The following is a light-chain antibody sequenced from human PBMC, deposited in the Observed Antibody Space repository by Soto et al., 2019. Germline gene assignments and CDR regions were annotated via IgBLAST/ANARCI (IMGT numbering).Light chain of an antibody. CDR1: SSDVGNDNR. Sequence: QSALTQPPSVSGSPGQSVTISCTGTSSDVGNDNRVSWYQQPPGTAPKVIIYEVSNRPSGVPDRFSGSKSGNTASLTISGLQAEDEADYYCSSYTSSSTYVFGTGNKVTVL. CDR2: EVS. CDR3: SSYTSSSTYV. J-gene: IGLJ1*01. V-gene: IGLV2-18*02.